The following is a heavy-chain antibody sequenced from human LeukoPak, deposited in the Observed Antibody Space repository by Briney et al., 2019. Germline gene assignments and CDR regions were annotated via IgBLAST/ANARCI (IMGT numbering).Heavy chain of an antibody. CDR1: GYTFTGYY. D-gene: IGHD1-26*01. V-gene: IGHV1-2*06. CDR3: ARVRELRPVDY. Sequence: ASVKVSCKASGYTFTGYYMHWVRQAPGQGLEWMGRINPNSGGTNYAQKLQGRVTMTTDTSTSTAYMELRSLRSDDTAVYYCARVRELRPVDYWGQGTLVTVSS. CDR2: INPNSGGT. J-gene: IGHJ4*02.